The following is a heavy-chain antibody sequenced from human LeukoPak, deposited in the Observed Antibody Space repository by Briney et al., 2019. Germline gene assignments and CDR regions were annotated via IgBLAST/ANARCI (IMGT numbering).Heavy chain of an antibody. CDR2: FYHSGST. D-gene: IGHD7-27*01. V-gene: IGHV4-38-2*02. J-gene: IGHJ4*02. CDR3: ASRKLGNDY. CDR1: GYSISSGYY. Sequence: SETLSLTCTVSGYSISSGYYWGWIRQPPGKGLEWIGSFYHSGSTYYNPSLKSRITISVDTSKNQFSLTAADTAVYYCASRKLGNDYWGQGTLVTVSS.